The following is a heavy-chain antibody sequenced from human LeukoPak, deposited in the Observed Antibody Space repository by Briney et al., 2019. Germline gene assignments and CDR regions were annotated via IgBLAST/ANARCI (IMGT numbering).Heavy chain of an antibody. J-gene: IGHJ4*02. CDR1: GGSFSGDY. V-gene: IGHV4-34*01. D-gene: IGHD3-10*01. Sequence: SETLSLTCALYGGSFSGDYWSWIREPPGKGLEWIGEIYHSGSTNYNPSLKSRVNISVDTSKNQFSLKLSSVTASDTAVYYCARGSKPNYYGSGSYGYWGQGTLVTVSS. CDR3: ARGSKPNYYGSGSYGY. CDR2: IYHSGST.